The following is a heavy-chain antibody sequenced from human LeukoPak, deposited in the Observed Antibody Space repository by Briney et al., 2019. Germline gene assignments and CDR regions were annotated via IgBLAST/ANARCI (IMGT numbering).Heavy chain of an antibody. CDR2: ISSSSSTI. Sequence: GGSLRLSCAASGFIFTSYSMNWVRQAPGKGREWISYISSSSSTIYYADSVRGRFTISRDNAKNSLYLQMNSLRAEDTAVYYCAREGTWSYYYDYWGQGTLVTVSS. J-gene: IGHJ4*02. CDR1: GFIFTSYS. CDR3: AREGTWSYYYDY. D-gene: IGHD1-26*01. V-gene: IGHV3-48*01.